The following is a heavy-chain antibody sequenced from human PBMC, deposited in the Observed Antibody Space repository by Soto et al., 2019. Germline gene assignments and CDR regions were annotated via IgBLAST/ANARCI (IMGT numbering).Heavy chain of an antibody. J-gene: IGHJ4*02. CDR2: ISAHNGNT. CDR3: ARGRYGDY. D-gene: IGHD1-1*01. CDR1: GYTFTSYG. Sequence: QVHLVQSGAEVKKPGASVKVSCKASGYTFTSYGITWVRQAPGQGLEWMGWISAHNGNTDYAQKLQGRVIVTRDTSTSTAYMELRSLISDETAVYYCARGRYGDYWGQGDLVTVAS. V-gene: IGHV1-18*01.